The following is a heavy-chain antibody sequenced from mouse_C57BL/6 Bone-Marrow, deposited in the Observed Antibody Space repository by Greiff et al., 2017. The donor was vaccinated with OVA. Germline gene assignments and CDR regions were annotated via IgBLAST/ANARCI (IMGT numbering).Heavy chain of an antibody. CDR2: IYPRSGNT. J-gene: IGHJ4*01. D-gene: IGHD3-1*01. V-gene: IGHV1-81*01. CDR1: GYTFTSYG. CDR3: ARGGLHYAMDY. Sequence: QVHVKQSGAELARPGASVKLSCKASGYTFTSYGISWVKQRTGQGLEWIGEIYPRSGNTYYNEKFKGKATLTADKSSSTAYMELRSLTSEDAAVYFCARGGLHYAMDYWGQGTSVTVSS.